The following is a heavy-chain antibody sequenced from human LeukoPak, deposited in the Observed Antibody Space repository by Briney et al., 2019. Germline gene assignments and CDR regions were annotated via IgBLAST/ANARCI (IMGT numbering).Heavy chain of an antibody. V-gene: IGHV3-30*03. CDR1: GFIFSNYG. CDR2: ISYDGNNR. J-gene: IGHJ3*02. D-gene: IGHD1-26*01. CDR3: ARRLDGGSHRALDI. Sequence: PGGSLRLSCAASGFIFSNYGMHWVRQAPGRGLEWVAFISYDGNNRYYTDSVMGRFTISRDDSKNMVYLEMNSLRVEDTAVYYCARRLDGGSHRALDIWGQGTMVTVSS.